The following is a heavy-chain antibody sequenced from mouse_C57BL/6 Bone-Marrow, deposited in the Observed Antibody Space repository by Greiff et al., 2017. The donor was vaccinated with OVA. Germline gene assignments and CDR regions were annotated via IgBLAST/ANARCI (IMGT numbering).Heavy chain of an antibody. CDR2: IHPNSGST. V-gene: IGHV1-64*01. J-gene: IGHJ3*01. D-gene: IGHD1-2*01. CDR3: ARRVRGKRYYVYGGFAY. CDR1: GYTFTSYW. Sequence: QVQLQQPGAELVKPGASVKLSCKASGYTFTSYWMHWVKQRPGQGLEWIGMIHPNSGSTNYNEKFKSKATLTVDKSSSTAYMQLSSLTSEDSAVYCCARRVRGKRYYVYGGFAYWGQGTLVTVSA.